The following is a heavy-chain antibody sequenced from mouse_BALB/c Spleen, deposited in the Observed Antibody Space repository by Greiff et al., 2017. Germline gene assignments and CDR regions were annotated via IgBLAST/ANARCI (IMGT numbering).Heavy chain of an antibody. Sequence: VQLQQSGAELVRPGVSVKISCKGSGYTFTDYAMHWVKQRPEQGLEWIGRIDPANGNTKYDPKFQGKATITADTSSNTAYLQLSSLTSEDTAVYYCARWDWYFDVWGAGTTVTVSS. CDR1: GYTFTDYA. CDR3: ARWDWYFDV. J-gene: IGHJ1*01. CDR2: IDPANGNT. V-gene: IGHV14-1*02.